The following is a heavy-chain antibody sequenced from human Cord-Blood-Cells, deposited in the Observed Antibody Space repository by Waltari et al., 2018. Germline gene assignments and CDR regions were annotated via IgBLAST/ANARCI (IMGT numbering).Heavy chain of an antibody. CDR3: ARTGDYVWGSYRYAFDI. CDR2: INPNSGGT. CDR1: GYPFTGYY. D-gene: IGHD3-16*02. J-gene: IGHJ3*02. Sequence: QVQLVQSGAEVKKPGASVKVSCTASGYPFTGYYMHWVRQAPGQGLEWMGWINPNSGGTNYAQKFQGRVTMTRDTSISTAYMELSRLRSDDTAVYYCARTGDYVWGSYRYAFDIWGQGTMVTVSS. V-gene: IGHV1-2*02.